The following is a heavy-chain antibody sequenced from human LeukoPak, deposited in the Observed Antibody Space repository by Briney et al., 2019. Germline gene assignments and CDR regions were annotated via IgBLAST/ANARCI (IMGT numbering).Heavy chain of an antibody. J-gene: IGHJ3*01. CDR3: TTWDGVN. D-gene: IGHD1-26*01. Sequence: GGALRLSCAASGFTFSNALMTCGRQVSGEGREWVGHIKSRTDGGTTDCAAPLKGRFTISRDDSKNTLYLQMNSLKTEETAVYYCTTWDGVNWGQGTMVTVSS. CDR1: GFTFSNAL. CDR2: IKSRTDGGTT. V-gene: IGHV3-15*01.